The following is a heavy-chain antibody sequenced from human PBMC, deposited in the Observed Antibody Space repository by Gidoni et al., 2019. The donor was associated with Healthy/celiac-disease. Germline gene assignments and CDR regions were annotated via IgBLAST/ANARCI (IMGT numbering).Heavy chain of an antibody. V-gene: IGHV3-23*04. J-gene: IGHJ4*02. CDR3: AKDYDSSGYYTAGFDY. CDR2: ISGSGGST. Sequence: EVQLVESGGGWVQPGGSLRLSCAASGCTFSSDAMSWGRQAPGKGLEWVSAISGSGGSTYYAASVKGRFTISRDNSKNTLYLQMTSLRADDTAVYYCAKDYDSSGYYTAGFDYWGQGTLVTVSS. D-gene: IGHD3-22*01. CDR1: GCTFSSDA.